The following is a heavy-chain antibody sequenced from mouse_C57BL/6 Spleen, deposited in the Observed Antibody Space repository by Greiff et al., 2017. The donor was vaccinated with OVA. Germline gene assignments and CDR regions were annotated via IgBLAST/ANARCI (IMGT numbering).Heavy chain of an antibody. Sequence: VQLQESGAELARPGASVKMSCKASGYTFTSYTMHWVKQRPGQGLEWIGYINPSSGYTKYNQKFKDKATLTADKSSSTAYMQLSSLTSEDSAVYYCARGGIYYYGGDDWGQGTTLTVSS. CDR1: GYTFTSYT. D-gene: IGHD1-1*01. V-gene: IGHV1-4*01. CDR3: ARGGIYYYGGDD. J-gene: IGHJ2*01. CDR2: INPSSGYT.